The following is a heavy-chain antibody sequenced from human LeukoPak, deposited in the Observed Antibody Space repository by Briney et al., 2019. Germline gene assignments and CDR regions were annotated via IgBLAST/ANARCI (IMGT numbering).Heavy chain of an antibody. Sequence: GGSLRLSCAASGFTISSYWTHWVRQAPGKGLVWVSHINGDGTSTTYADSVKGRFTISRDNAKNTLYLQMNSLTAEDTAVYYCARDPYSSVSLWGQGTLVTVSS. D-gene: IGHD6-19*01. V-gene: IGHV3-74*01. CDR1: GFTISSYW. J-gene: IGHJ4*02. CDR3: ARDPYSSVSL. CDR2: INGDGTST.